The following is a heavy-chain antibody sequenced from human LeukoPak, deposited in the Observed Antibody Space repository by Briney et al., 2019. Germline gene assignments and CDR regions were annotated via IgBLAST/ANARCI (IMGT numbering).Heavy chain of an antibody. D-gene: IGHD5-18*01. CDR1: EYTFTDYY. Sequence: ASVKVSCKASEYTFTDYYIHWIRQAPGQGLEWMGRISPNTGGTDHAQEFRDKITMTRDTSISTAYIELSRLIFDDTAVYYCARGGRSGYRYFDYWGQGTLVTVSS. CDR2: ISPNTGGT. CDR3: ARGGRSGYRYFDY. J-gene: IGHJ4*02. V-gene: IGHV1-2*06.